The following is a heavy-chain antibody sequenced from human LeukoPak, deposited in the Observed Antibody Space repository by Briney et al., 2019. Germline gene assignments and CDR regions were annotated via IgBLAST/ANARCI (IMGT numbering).Heavy chain of an antibody. J-gene: IGHJ4*02. CDR3: ARHPYYDSSGFDY. D-gene: IGHD3-22*01. CDR1: GGSISSSSYY. Sequence: SETLSLTCTVSGGSISSSSYYWGWIRQPPGKGLEWIGEINHSGSTNYNPSLKSRVTISVDTSKNQFSLKLSSVTAADTAVYYCARHPYYDSSGFDYWGQGTLVTVSS. V-gene: IGHV4-39*01. CDR2: INHSGST.